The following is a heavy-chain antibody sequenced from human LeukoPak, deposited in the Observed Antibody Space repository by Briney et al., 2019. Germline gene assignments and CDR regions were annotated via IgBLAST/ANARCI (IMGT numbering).Heavy chain of an antibody. D-gene: IGHD5-24*01. V-gene: IGHV1-69*13. CDR2: IIPIFGTA. CDR1: GYTFTRYA. Sequence: GASVKVSCKASGYTFTRYAISWVRQAPGQGLEWMGGIIPIFGTANYAQKFQGRVTITADESTSTAYMELSSLRSEDTAVYYCARAMATISSWFDPWGQGTLVTVSS. CDR3: ARAMATISSWFDP. J-gene: IGHJ5*02.